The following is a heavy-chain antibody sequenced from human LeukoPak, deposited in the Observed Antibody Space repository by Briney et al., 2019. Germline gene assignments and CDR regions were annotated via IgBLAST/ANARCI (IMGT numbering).Heavy chain of an antibody. CDR2: IYHSGST. D-gene: IGHD1-26*01. CDR1: GGSISSSNW. CDR3: ARRQWELLWARNWFDP. V-gene: IGHV4-4*02. J-gene: IGHJ5*02. Sequence: KPSEALSLTCAVSGGSISSSNWWSWIRQPPGKGLEWIGEIYHSGSTNYNPSLKSRVTISVDTSKNQFSLKLSSVTAADTAVYYCARRQWELLWARNWFDPWGQGTLVTVSS.